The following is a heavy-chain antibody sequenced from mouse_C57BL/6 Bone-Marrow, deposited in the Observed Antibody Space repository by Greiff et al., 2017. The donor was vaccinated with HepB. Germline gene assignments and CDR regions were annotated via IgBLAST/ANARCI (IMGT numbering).Heavy chain of an antibody. V-gene: IGHV5-6*02. J-gene: IGHJ4*01. Sequence: EVKVVESGGDLVKPGGSLKLSCAASGFTFSSYGMSWVRQTPDKRLEWVATISSGGSYTYYPDSVKGRFTISRDNAKNTLYLQMSSLKSEDTAMYYCARRNYYGSSLYYAMDYWGQGTSVTVSS. CDR3: ARRNYYGSSLYYAMDY. CDR1: GFTFSSYG. D-gene: IGHD1-1*01. CDR2: ISSGGSYT.